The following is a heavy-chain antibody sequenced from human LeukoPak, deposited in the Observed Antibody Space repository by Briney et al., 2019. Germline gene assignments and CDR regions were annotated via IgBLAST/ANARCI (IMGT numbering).Heavy chain of an antibody. J-gene: IGHJ4*02. CDR1: GASINSGNYY. V-gene: IGHV4-30-4*01. CDR3: ARVDTTMVYFDY. CDR2: IYYSGIT. Sequence: SQTLSLTCTVSGASINSGNYYWTWVRQPPGKGLEWIGYIYYSGITYYNPSLKSRIIISVDTSKNQFSLKLSSVTAADTAVYYCARVDTTMVYFDYWSQGTLVTVSS. D-gene: IGHD5-18*01.